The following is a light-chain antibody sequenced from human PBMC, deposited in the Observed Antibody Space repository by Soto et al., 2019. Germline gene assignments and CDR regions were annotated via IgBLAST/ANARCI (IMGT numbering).Light chain of an antibody. V-gene: IGKV3-20*01. CDR2: GAS. Sequence: EIGLTHSPGTLSLSPGGRATLSCRASQSVSRNYVAWYQQKHGQAPRLLIYGASSRASGIPDRLSGSGSGGDLTLITTRLEPEDFALYYCPQYGSTHLTVGGGTKVDIK. J-gene: IGKJ4*01. CDR1: QSVSRNY. CDR3: PQYGSTHLT.